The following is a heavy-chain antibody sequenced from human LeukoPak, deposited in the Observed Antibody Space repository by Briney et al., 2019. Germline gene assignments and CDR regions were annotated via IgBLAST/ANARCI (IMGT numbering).Heavy chain of an antibody. Sequence: PSETLSLTCTVSGHSISSGDYYWRWVRQAPGKGLEWVSAISGSGGSTYYADSVKGRFTISRDNSKNTLYLQMNSLRAEDTAVYYCAKGVYRIIGSYYLLRFDYWGQGTLVTVSS. CDR1: GHSISSGDYY. CDR2: ISGSGGST. J-gene: IGHJ4*02. V-gene: IGHV3-23*01. CDR3: AKGVYRIIGSYYLLRFDY. D-gene: IGHD1-26*01.